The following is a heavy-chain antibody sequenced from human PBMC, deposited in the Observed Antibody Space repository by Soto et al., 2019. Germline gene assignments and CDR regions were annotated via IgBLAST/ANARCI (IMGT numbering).Heavy chain of an antibody. D-gene: IGHD4-17*01. CDR1: GDSFSSGDYK. CDR3: ARSGDYVAVDY. V-gene: IGHV4-30-4*01. Sequence: QVQLQESGPGLVKPSQTLSLTCTVSGDSFSSGDYKWSWIRQPPGKGLEWIGYTYYSGYTYNNPSLKSRITMAVDTSKNQFSLKLSAVTAADTAVYYCARSGDYVAVDYWGQGTLVTVS. J-gene: IGHJ4*02. CDR2: TYYSGYT.